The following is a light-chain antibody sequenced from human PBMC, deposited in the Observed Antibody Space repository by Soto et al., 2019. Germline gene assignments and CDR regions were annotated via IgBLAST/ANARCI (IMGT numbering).Light chain of an antibody. Sequence: IVLTHSPATLSVSPWQRSTLSFRASQSVSSNLAWYQQKPGQAPRLLIYDASTRATGIPTRFSGSGSGTDFTLTISSLQSEDFAVYYCQQYNNWPWTFGQGTKVDNK. CDR1: QSVSSN. CDR3: QQYNNWPWT. CDR2: DAS. J-gene: IGKJ1*01. V-gene: IGKV3-15*01.